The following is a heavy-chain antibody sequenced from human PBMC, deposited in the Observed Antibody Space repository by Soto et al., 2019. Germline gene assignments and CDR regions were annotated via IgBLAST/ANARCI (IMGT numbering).Heavy chain of an antibody. CDR2: ISGSGVST. V-gene: IGHV3-23*01. J-gene: IGHJ4*02. Sequence: PGGSLRLSCAASGFTFSSYAMSWVRQAPGKGLEWVSAISGSGVSTYYADSVKGRFTISRDNSKNTLYLQMNSLRAEDTSVYYCAKEGGLSGSYYISSSYYFDYWGQGTLVTVSS. CDR3: AKEGGLSGSYYISSSYYFDY. CDR1: GFTFSSYA. D-gene: IGHD1-26*01.